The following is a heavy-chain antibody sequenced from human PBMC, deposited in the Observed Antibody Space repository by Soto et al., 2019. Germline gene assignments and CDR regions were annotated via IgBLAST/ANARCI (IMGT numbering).Heavy chain of an antibody. Sequence: GGSLRLSCAASGFTFTSYAMNWVRQAPGKGLEWVSAISGSGGSTYYADSVKGRFTISRDNSKNTVDLQMNSLRAEDTAVYYCAKDGSTVDTPLGMDVWGQGTTVTVSS. J-gene: IGHJ6*02. V-gene: IGHV3-23*01. CDR1: GFTFTSYA. CDR3: AKDGSTVDTPLGMDV. CDR2: ISGSGGST. D-gene: IGHD5-18*01.